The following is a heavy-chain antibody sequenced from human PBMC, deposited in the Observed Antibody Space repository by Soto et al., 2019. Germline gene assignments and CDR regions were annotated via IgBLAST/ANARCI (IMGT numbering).Heavy chain of an antibody. J-gene: IGHJ5*02. D-gene: IGHD3-10*01. CDR3: ARGGGDHYVGDFWFDP. Sequence: PSETLSLTXTVSGGSISSYYWSWIRQPPGKGLEWIGYIYYSGSTNYNPSLKSRVTISVDTSKNQFSLKLSSVTAADTAVYYCARGGGDHYVGDFWFDPWGQGTLVTVSS. CDR1: GGSISSYY. CDR2: IYYSGST. V-gene: IGHV4-59*01.